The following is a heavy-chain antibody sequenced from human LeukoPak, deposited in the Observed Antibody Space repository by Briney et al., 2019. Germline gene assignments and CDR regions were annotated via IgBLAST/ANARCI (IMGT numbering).Heavy chain of an antibody. CDR1: GFTFSSYA. CDR3: TKAHPLVAAPDY. V-gene: IGHV3-23*01. J-gene: IGHJ4*02. Sequence: GGSLRLSCAASGFTFSSYALGWVRQAPGKGLEWVSVVTTRGGDTYYADSVKGRFTVTRDYSKNTLLLQMSSLRVEDTAVYYCTKAHPLVAAPDYWGQGTLVTVSS. CDR2: VTTRGGDT. D-gene: IGHD6-6*01.